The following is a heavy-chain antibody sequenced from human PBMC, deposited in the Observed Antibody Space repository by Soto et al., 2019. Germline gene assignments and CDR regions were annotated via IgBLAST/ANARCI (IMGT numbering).Heavy chain of an antibody. CDR1: GFTFGNYG. D-gene: IGHD6-19*01. Sequence: EVQLLESGGGLVQPGGSLRLSCAASGFTFGNYGMNWVRQAPGKGLEWVSVISGTGGSAYYADSVKGRFTIARDNSKNTLVLQMDSLRADDTAIYYCGKDSPRGVKLAGPTYWGRGTLVTVSS. J-gene: IGHJ4*02. V-gene: IGHV3-23*01. CDR3: GKDSPRGVKLAGPTY. CDR2: ISGTGGSA.